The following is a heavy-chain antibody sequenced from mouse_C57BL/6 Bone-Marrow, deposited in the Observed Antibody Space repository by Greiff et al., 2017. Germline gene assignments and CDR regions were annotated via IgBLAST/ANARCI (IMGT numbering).Heavy chain of an antibody. V-gene: IGHV1-64*01. CDR3: ARSGPTGRFAY. CDR1: GYTFTSYW. CDR2: IHPNSGST. Sequence: VKLQQPGAELVKPGASVKLSCKASGYTFTSYWMHWVKQRPGQGLEWIGMIHPNSGSTNYNEKFKSKATLTVDKSSSTAYMQLSSLTSEDSAVYYCARSGPTGRFAYWGQGTLVTVSA. D-gene: IGHD4-1*02. J-gene: IGHJ3*01.